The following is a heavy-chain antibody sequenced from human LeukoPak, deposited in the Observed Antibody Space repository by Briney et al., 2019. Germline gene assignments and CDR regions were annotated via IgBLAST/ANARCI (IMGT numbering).Heavy chain of an antibody. V-gene: IGHV4-39*07. CDR3: ARGVAAADYYYYYMDV. CDR1: GGSISSSSYY. Sequence: PSETLSLTCTVSGGSISSSSYYWGWIRQPPGKGLEWIGSIYHSGSTYYNPSLKSRVTISVDTSKNQFSLKLSSVTAADTAVYYCARGVAAADYYYYYMDVWGKGTTVTVSS. J-gene: IGHJ6*03. CDR2: IYHSGST. D-gene: IGHD6-13*01.